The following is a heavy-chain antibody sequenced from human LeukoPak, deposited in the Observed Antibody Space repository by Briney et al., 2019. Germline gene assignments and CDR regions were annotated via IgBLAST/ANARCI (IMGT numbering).Heavy chain of an antibody. D-gene: IGHD1-1*01. V-gene: IGHV3-7*05. J-gene: IGHJ3*02. CDR1: GFTFSTYW. CDR2: IKDDGSEK. Sequence: PGGSLRLSCAASGFTFSTYWMSWVRQAPGKGLEWVANIKDDGSEKYYVDSVKGRFTISRDNAKNSLFLQMNSLRAEDTAAYYCARIRLRAFDIRGQGTMVTVPS. CDR3: ARIRLRAFDI.